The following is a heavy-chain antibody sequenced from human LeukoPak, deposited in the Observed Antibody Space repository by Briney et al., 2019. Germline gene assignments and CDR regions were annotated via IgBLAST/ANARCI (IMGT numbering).Heavy chain of an antibody. J-gene: IGHJ3*01. CDR1: GGSISSSSYY. V-gene: IGHV4-39*07. CDR3: ARVAFYGAIPDDV. CDR2: IYYSGST. D-gene: IGHD2-21*01. Sequence: SETLSLTCTVSGGSISSSSYYWGWIRQPPGKGLEWIGSIYYSGSTYYNPSLKSRVTISVDTSKNQFSLKLSSVTAADTAVYYCARVAFYGAIPDDVWGQGTMVTVSS.